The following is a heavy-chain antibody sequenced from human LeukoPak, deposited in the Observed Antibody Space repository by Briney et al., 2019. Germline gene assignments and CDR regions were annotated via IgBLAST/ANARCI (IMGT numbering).Heavy chain of an antibody. J-gene: IGHJ4*02. CDR2: IRSKAYGGTT. CDR3: SRASKLREFFDY. V-gene: IGHV3-49*04. D-gene: IGHD3-10*01. Sequence: PGRSLRLSCTASGFNFGDYAMSWVRQAPGKGLEWVGFIRSKAYGGTTEYAASVKGRFTISRDASKTIAYLQMNSLKTEDTAVYYCSRASKLREFFDYWGQGTLVTVSS. CDR1: GFNFGDYA.